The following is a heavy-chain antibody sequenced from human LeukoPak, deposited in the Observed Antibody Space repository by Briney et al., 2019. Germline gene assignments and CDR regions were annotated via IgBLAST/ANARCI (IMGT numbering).Heavy chain of an antibody. Sequence: GGSLRLSCTASGFTFSSYGMHWVRQAPGKGLEWVAVISYDGSNKYYADSVKCRFTISRDNSKNTLYMQMNSLRAEDTAVYYCASGGYSYGFLNPRYCYYMDVWGKGTTVTVSS. J-gene: IGHJ6*03. D-gene: IGHD5-18*01. CDR3: ASGGYSYGFLNPRYCYYMDV. CDR1: GFTFSSYG. CDR2: ISYDGSNK. V-gene: IGHV3-30*03.